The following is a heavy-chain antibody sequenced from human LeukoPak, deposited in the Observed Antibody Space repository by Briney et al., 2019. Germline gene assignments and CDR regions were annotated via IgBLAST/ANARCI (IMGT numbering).Heavy chain of an antibody. D-gene: IGHD3-10*01. CDR1: GGSISGSSYF. J-gene: IGHJ4*02. Sequence: PSETLSLTCAVSGGSISGSSYFWGCLRQPPGKELEWIGSIYYSGNTYYNPSLKGRVTISVDTSKNQYSLKLSSVTAADTAVYYCARLKEGIDYWSQGTLVTVSS. V-gene: IGHV4-39*01. CDR2: IYYSGNT. CDR3: ARLKEGIDY.